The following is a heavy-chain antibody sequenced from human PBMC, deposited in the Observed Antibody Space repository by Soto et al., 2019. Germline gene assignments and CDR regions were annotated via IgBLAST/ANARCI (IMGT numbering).Heavy chain of an antibody. J-gene: IGHJ6*02. CDR2: INTYNGKT. Sequence: QVQLVQSGAEVKKPGASVKVSCKASGYTFTTYGITWVRQAPGQGLEWMGWINTYNGKTYYAQKLQGRVTMTTDTTTSTAYMELRSLRSDDTAVDYCARGITFGGVLNGMDVWGQGTKVTVSS. CDR1: GYTFTTYG. V-gene: IGHV1-18*01. D-gene: IGHD3-16*01. CDR3: ARGITFGGVLNGMDV.